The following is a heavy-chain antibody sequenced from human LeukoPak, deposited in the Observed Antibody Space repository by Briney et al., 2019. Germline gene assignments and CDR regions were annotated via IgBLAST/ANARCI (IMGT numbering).Heavy chain of an antibody. CDR3: AGSGYDILTGYYRNDY. J-gene: IGHJ4*02. D-gene: IGHD3-9*01. CDR1: GGSISSGGYY. Sequence: SETLSLTCTVSGGSISSGGYYWSWIRQPPGKGLEWIGYIYHSGSTYYNPSLKSRVTISVDRSKNQFSLKLSSVTAADTAVYYCAGSGYDILTGYYRNDYWGQGTLVTVSS. CDR2: IYHSGST. V-gene: IGHV4-30-2*01.